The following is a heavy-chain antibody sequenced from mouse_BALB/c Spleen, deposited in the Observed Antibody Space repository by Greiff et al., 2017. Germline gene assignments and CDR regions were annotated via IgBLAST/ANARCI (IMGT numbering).Heavy chain of an antibody. J-gene: IGHJ3*01. D-gene: IGHD2-3*01. V-gene: IGHV3-6*02. CDR1: GYSITSGYY. Sequence: EVKVEESGPGLVKPSQSLSLTCSVTGYSITSGYYWNWIRQFPGNKLEWMGYISYDGSNNYNPSLKNRISITRDTSKNQFFLKLNSVTTEDTATYYCARGKGRLYDGYYWFAYWGQGTLVTVSA. CDR3: ARGKGRLYDGYYWFAY. CDR2: ISYDGSN.